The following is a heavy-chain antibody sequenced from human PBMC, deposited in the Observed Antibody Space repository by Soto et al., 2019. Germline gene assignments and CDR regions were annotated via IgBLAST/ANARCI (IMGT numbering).Heavy chain of an antibody. Sequence: ASVKVSCKASGYTFTGYYMHWVRQAPGQGLEWMGWINPNSGGTNYAQKFQGWVTMTRDTSISTAYMELSRLRSDDTAVYYCARGKGDSSGWYDYWGQGTLVTVSS. J-gene: IGHJ4*02. D-gene: IGHD6-19*01. CDR1: GYTFTGYY. CDR3: ARGKGDSSGWYDY. V-gene: IGHV1-2*04. CDR2: INPNSGGT.